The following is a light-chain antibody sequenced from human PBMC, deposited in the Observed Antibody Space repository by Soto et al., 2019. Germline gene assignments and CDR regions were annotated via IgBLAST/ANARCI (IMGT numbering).Light chain of an antibody. Sequence: EIVLTQSPGTLSLSPGERATLSCRASQSVSSSYLAWYQQKPGQAPRLLIYGASSRATGIPDRFSGSGSGTDFTLTISRLEPEDFAVYYCQQYGSSPRLTFGQGTGLEIK. V-gene: IGKV3-20*01. J-gene: IGKJ5*01. CDR2: GAS. CDR1: QSVSSSY. CDR3: QQYGSSPRLT.